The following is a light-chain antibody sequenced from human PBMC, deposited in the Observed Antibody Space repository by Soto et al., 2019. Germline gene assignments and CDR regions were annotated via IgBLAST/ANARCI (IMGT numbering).Light chain of an antibody. V-gene: IGKV1-5*01. CDR1: QSIRSL. CDR2: DAC. CDR3: QQYQTYPT. J-gene: IGKJ5*01. Sequence: DIQMTQSPSTLSASVGDRVTITCRASQSIRSLSAWYQQTPGKAPKVLIYDACSLGSGVPSRFSGSGSGTEFPLTIRSLQPDDFATYFCQQYQTYPTFGQGTRLEIK.